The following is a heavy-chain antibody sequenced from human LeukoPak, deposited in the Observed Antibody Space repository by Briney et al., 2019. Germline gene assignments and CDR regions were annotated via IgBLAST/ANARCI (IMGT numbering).Heavy chain of an antibody. D-gene: IGHD6-13*01. Sequence: PGGSLRLSCAASGFXFSSYSLTWVRQAPGKGLEWVSSISGGSDYIYDADSVKGRFTISRDNAKNSLYLQMNSLRAEDTALYYCARVLEAAAFDYWGQGTLVTVSS. CDR3: ARVLEAAAFDY. CDR1: GFXFSSYS. J-gene: IGHJ4*02. CDR2: ISGGSDYI. V-gene: IGHV3-21*01.